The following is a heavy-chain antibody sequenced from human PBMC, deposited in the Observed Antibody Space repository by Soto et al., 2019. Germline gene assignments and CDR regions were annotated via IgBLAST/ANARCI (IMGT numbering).Heavy chain of an antibody. V-gene: IGHV4-38-2*01. D-gene: IGHD2-21*01. CDR1: GYSISSGYY. J-gene: IGHJ6*02. CDR2: IYHSGST. Sequence: SETLSLTCAVFGYSISSGYYWGWIRQPPGKGLEWIGSIYHSGSTYYNASLKSRVTISVDTSKNQFSLKLTSVTAADTAVYYCANQGVGMAKIIVGPNYHCAMDVWGQGTTVTVSS. CDR3: ANQGVGMAKIIVGPNYHCAMDV.